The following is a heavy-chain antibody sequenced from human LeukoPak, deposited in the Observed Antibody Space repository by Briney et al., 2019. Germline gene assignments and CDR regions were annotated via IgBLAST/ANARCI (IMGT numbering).Heavy chain of an antibody. Sequence: SETLSLTCAVYGGSFSGYYWSWLRQPPGKGLEWIGEINHSGSTNYNPSLKSRVTISVDTSKNQFSLKLSSVTAADTAVYYCARLYYYYGSANDAFDIWGQGTMVTVSS. D-gene: IGHD3-10*01. J-gene: IGHJ3*02. CDR3: ARLYYYYGSANDAFDI. CDR1: GGSFSGYY. CDR2: INHSGST. V-gene: IGHV4-34*01.